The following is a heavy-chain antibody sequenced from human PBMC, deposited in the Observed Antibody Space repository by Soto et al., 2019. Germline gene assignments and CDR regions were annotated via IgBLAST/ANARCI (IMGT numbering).Heavy chain of an antibody. J-gene: IGHJ4*02. V-gene: IGHV4-59*08. CDR1: GGSISSYY. CDR3: ARQNYGSGSTYFDY. Sequence: QVQLQESGPGLVKPSETLSLTCTVSGGSISSYYWSWIRQPPGKGLEWIGYIYYSGSTNYNPSLKSRVTISVDTSKNHFSLKLNSMTAADTAVYYCARQNYGSGSTYFDYWGQGTLVTVSS. CDR2: IYYSGST. D-gene: IGHD3-10*01.